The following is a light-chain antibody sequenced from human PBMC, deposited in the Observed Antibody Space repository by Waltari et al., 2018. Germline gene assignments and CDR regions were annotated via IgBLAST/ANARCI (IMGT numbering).Light chain of an antibody. V-gene: IGLV6-57*04. CDR3: QTCDTTVLI. Sequence: NFVLTQPHSVSGSPGRTVTISCTRSRGSITSDFVQWYRLRPGSAPTTILYKDNQRPPGVPDRFSGSIDTSSNSASLTISGLTTEDEADYYCQTCDTTVLIFGGGTQLTVL. CDR2: KDN. CDR1: RGSITSDF. J-gene: IGLJ2*01.